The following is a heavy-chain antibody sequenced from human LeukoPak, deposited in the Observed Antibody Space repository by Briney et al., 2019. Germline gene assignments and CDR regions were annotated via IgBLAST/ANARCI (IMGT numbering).Heavy chain of an antibody. CDR3: AKDSSTTNYYYGLDV. J-gene: IGHJ6*02. V-gene: IGHV3-23*01. Sequence: PGGSLRLSCAASGXTFSSYAVSWVRQAPGKGLEWVSTISGSGGRTYYADSVKGRFTISRDNSRNTLYLQMNSLRAEDTAVYYCAKDSSTTNYYYGLDVWGQGTTVTVSS. CDR1: GXTFSSYA. D-gene: IGHD2-2*01. CDR2: ISGSGGRT.